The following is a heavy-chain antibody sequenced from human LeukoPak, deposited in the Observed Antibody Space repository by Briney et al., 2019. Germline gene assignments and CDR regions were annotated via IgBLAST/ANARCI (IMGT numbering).Heavy chain of an antibody. D-gene: IGHD1/OR15-1a*01. Sequence: GGSLRLSCAASGFTFSSYSMNWVRQAPGKGLEWVSSISSSSSYIYYADSVKGRFTISRDNAKNSLYLQMNSPRAEDTAVYYCARAGVRTGTNGEFDYWGQGTLVTVSS. CDR3: ARAGVRTGTNGEFDY. V-gene: IGHV3-21*01. CDR1: GFTFSSYS. J-gene: IGHJ4*02. CDR2: ISSSSSYI.